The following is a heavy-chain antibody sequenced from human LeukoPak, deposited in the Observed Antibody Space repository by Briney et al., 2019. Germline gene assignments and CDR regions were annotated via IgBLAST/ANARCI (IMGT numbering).Heavy chain of an antibody. CDR3: TTDPAPYYYGSGSYWTDYYMDV. Sequence: GGSLRLSCAASGFTVSSNYMSWVRQAPGKGLEWVSVIYSGGSTYYADSVKGRFTISRDNSKNTLYLQMNSLKTEDTAVYYCTTDPAPYYYGSGSYWTDYYMDVWGKGTTVTVSS. V-gene: IGHV3-53*01. J-gene: IGHJ6*03. CDR1: GFTVSSNY. D-gene: IGHD3-10*01. CDR2: IYSGGST.